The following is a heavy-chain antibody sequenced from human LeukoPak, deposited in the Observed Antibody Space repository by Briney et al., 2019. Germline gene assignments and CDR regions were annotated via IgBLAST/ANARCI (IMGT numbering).Heavy chain of an antibody. CDR3: AKVSPISPNGYLDY. CDR1: GFTFSSYA. V-gene: IGHV3-30-3*01. J-gene: IGHJ4*02. Sequence: PGGSLRLSCAASGFTFSSYAMHWVRQAPGKGLEWVAVISYDGSNKYYADSVKGRFTISRDNSKNTLYLQMNSLRDEDTAMYYRAKVSPISPNGYLDYWGQGTPVTVSS. CDR2: ISYDGSNK. D-gene: IGHD3-22*01.